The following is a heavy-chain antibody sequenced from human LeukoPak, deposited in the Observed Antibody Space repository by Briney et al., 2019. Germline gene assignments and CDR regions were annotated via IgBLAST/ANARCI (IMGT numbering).Heavy chain of an antibody. Sequence: PSQTLSLTCAVSGGSISSGSYYWSWIRQPPGKGLEWIGYIYYSGSTNYNPSLKSRVTISVDTSKNQFSLKLSSVTAADTAVYYCARESIAAVHGMDVWGQGTTVTVSS. J-gene: IGHJ6*02. V-gene: IGHV4-61*01. D-gene: IGHD6-6*01. CDR2: IYYSGST. CDR1: GGSISSGSYY. CDR3: ARESIAAVHGMDV.